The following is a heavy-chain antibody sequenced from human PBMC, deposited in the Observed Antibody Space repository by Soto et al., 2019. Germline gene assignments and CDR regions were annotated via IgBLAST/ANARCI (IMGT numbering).Heavy chain of an antibody. CDR3: AGLAVAGTSPQFGLDY. CDR1: GGSFSGYY. CDR2: INHSGST. V-gene: IGHV4-34*01. D-gene: IGHD6-19*01. Sequence: PSETLSLTCAVYGGSFSGYYWSWIRQPPGKGLEWIGEINHSGSTNYNPSLKSRVTISVDTSKNQFSLKLSSVTAADTAVYYCAGLAVAGTSPQFGLDYWGQGTLVTVSS. J-gene: IGHJ4*02.